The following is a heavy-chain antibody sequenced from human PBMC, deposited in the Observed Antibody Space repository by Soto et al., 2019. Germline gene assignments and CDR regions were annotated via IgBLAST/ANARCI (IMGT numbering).Heavy chain of an antibody. CDR3: AREEWDPDQWHYYGMDV. D-gene: IGHD1-26*01. CDR2: ISYDGSNK. J-gene: IGHJ6*02. CDR1: GFTFSSYA. Sequence: QVQLVESGGGVVQPGRSLRLSCAASGFTFSSYAMHWVRQAPGKGLEWVAVISYDGSNKYYADSVKGRFTISRDNSKNTLYLQMNSLRAEDTAVYYCAREEWDPDQWHYYGMDVWGQGTTVTVSS. V-gene: IGHV3-30-3*01.